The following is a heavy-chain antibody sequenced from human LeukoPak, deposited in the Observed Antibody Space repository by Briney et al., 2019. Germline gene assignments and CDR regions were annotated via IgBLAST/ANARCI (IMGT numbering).Heavy chain of an antibody. D-gene: IGHD1-26*01. V-gene: IGHV1-69*13. CDR3: AREARAVGATDY. J-gene: IGHJ4*02. Sequence: EASVKVFCKASGGTFSSYAISWVRQAPGQGLEWMGGIIPIFGTANYAQKFQGRVTITADESTSTAYMELSSLRSEDTAVYYCAREARAVGATDYWGQGTLVTVSS. CDR2: IIPIFGTA. CDR1: GGTFSSYA.